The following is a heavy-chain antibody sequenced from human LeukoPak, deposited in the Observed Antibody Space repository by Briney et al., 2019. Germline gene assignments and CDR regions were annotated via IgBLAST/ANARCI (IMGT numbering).Heavy chain of an antibody. D-gene: IGHD2-2*01. CDR1: GFTFSSYA. CDR2: ISYDGSNK. J-gene: IGHJ6*02. CDR3: ARDQSRDIVVVPADYYYYYGMDV. V-gene: IGHV3-30-3*01. Sequence: PGGSLRLSCAASGFTFSSYAMPWVRQAPGKGLGWVAVISYDGSNKYYADSVKGRFTISRDNSKNTLYLQMNSLRAEDTAVYYCARDQSRDIVVVPADYYYYYGMDVWGQGTTVTVSS.